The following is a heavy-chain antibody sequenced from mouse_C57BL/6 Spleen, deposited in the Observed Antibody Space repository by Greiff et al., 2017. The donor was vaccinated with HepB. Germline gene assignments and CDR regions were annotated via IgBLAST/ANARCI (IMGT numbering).Heavy chain of an antibody. V-gene: IGHV5-17*01. D-gene: IGHD1-1*01. CDR3: ARQVITTVVGESYFDV. CDR1: GFTFSDYG. Sequence: EVKLVESGGGLVKPGGSLKLSCAASGFTFSDYGMHWVRQAPEKGLEWVAYISSGSSTIYYADTVKGRFTISRDNAKNTLFLQMTSLRSEDTAMYYCARQVITTVVGESYFDVWGTGTTVTVSS. J-gene: IGHJ1*03. CDR2: ISSGSSTI.